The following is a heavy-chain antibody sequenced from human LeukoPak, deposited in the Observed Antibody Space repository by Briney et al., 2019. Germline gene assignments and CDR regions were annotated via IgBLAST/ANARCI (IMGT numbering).Heavy chain of an antibody. CDR2: LSRGSSLI. CDR1: GFTFSSYS. V-gene: IGHV3-21*01. CDR3: ARGIVPAAERYYYYGMDV. Sequence: PGGSLRLSCAASGFTFSSYSMNWVRQAPGKGLEWVSSLSRGSSLIYYADSVKGRFTISRDNAKNSLYLQMNSLRAEDTAVYYCARGIVPAAERYYYYGMDVWGQGTRSPSP. J-gene: IGHJ6*02. D-gene: IGHD2-2*01.